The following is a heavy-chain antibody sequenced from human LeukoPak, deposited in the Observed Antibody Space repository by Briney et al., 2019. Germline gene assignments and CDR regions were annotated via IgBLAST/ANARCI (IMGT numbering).Heavy chain of an antibody. CDR1: GGSFSGYH. V-gene: IGHV4-34*01. Sequence: PSETLSLTCAVYGGSFSGYHWSWIRQPPGKGLEWIGEINHSGSTNYNPSLKSRVTISVDTSKNQFSLKLSSVTAADTAVYYCARGRRYYYGSGSYFGYWGQGTLVTVSS. J-gene: IGHJ4*02. D-gene: IGHD3-10*01. CDR2: INHSGST. CDR3: ARGRRYYYGSGSYFGY.